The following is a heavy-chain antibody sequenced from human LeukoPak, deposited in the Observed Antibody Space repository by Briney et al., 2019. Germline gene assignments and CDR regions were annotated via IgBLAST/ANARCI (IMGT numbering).Heavy chain of an antibody. D-gene: IGHD5-12*01. CDR3: VRVATVIIDY. CDR1: GYSISSGYY. Sequence: PSETLSLTCTVSGYSISSGYYWGWIRQPPGKGLEWIGSIYYSGSTYYNPSLKSRVTISVDTSKNQFSLKLSSVTAADTAVYYCVRVATVIIDYWGQGTLVTVSS. CDR2: IYYSGST. J-gene: IGHJ4*02. V-gene: IGHV4-38-2*02.